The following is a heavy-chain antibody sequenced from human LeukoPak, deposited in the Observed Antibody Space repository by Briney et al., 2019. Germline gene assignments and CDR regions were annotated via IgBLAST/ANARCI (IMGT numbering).Heavy chain of an antibody. CDR2: ISAYNGNT. CDR1: GYTFTSYG. J-gene: IGHJ4*02. V-gene: IGHV1-18*01. D-gene: IGHD3-9*01. Sequence: GASVKVSCKASGYTFTSYGISWVRQAPGQGLEWMGWISAYNGNTNYEQKLQGRVTMTTDTSTSTAYMELRSLRSDDTAVYYCASYDILTGRLDYWGQGTLVTVSS. CDR3: ASYDILTGRLDY.